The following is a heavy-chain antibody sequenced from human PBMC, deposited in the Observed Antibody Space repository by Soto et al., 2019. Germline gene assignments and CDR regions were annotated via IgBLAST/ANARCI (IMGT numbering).Heavy chain of an antibody. V-gene: IGHV3-23*01. Sequence: GESLRLSCAASGFTFSSYAMSWVCQAPGKGLEWVSAISGSGGSTYYADSVKGRFTISRDNSKNTLYLQMNSLRAEDTAVYYCAKDSSNRVVTIYWGQGTLVTVSS. D-gene: IGHD3-3*01. CDR1: GFTFSSYA. CDR2: ISGSGGST. J-gene: IGHJ4*02. CDR3: AKDSSNRVVTIY.